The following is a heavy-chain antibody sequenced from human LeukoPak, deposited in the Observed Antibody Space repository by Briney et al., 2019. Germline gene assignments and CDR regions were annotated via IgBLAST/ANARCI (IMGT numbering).Heavy chain of an antibody. CDR3: ARESRPIVVPAAIAAFDI. J-gene: IGHJ3*02. CDR2: IYHSGST. CDR1: GGSISSSNW. Sequence: SETLSLTCAVSGGSISSSNWWSWVRQPPGKGLEWIGEIYHSGSTNYNPSLKSRVTISVDTSKNQFSLKLSSVTAADTAVYYCARESRPIVVPAAIAAFDIWGQGTMVTVSS. D-gene: IGHD2-2*01. V-gene: IGHV4-4*02.